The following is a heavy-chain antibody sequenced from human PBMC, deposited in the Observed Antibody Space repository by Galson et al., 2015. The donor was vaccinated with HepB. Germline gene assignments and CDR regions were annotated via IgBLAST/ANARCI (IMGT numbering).Heavy chain of an antibody. Sequence: SVKVSCKASGYTLTTNGISWARQAPGQGLEWMGWISANSGNTKYAQNLQGRVTLTRDTSTSTAYLDLRSLSSDDTAAYYCARDRDYRFDYWGQGTLVTVSS. CDR3: ARDRDYRFDY. V-gene: IGHV1-18*04. CDR1: GYTLTTNG. CDR2: ISANSGNT. D-gene: IGHD4/OR15-4a*01. J-gene: IGHJ4*02.